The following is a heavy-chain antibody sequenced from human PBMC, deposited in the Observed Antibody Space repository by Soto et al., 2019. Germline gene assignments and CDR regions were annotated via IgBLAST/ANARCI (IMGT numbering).Heavy chain of an antibody. V-gene: IGHV1-2*02. CDR2: INPKSGLT. CDR1: GYTFTDYY. Sequence: QVQLVQSGAEAKKPGASVKVSCKASGYTFTDYYIHWVRLAPGQGLDWMGWINPKSGLTSHAQNFRGRVTMTRDTSISTVYMALNRLTSDDRAIYYCARRDRSGSFDYWGQGTQVTVSS. D-gene: IGHD5-12*01. J-gene: IGHJ4*02. CDR3: ARRDRSGSFDY.